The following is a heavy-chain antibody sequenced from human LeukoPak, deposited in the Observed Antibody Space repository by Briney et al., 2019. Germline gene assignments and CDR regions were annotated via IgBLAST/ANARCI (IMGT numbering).Heavy chain of an antibody. J-gene: IGHJ4*02. V-gene: IGHV1-18*01. Sequence: GASVKVSCKASGYTFTSYGISWVRQAPGQGLEWMGWISAYNGNTNYAQKLQGRVTMTTDTSTSTAYMELRSLRSDDTAVYYCARGPPDTCGDYVIIDYWGQGTLVTVSS. CDR1: GYTFTSYG. D-gene: IGHD4-17*01. CDR2: ISAYNGNT. CDR3: ARGPPDTCGDYVIIDY.